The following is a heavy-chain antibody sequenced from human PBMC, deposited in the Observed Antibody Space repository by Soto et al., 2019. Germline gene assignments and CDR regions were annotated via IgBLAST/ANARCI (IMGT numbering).Heavy chain of an antibody. D-gene: IGHD6-13*01. J-gene: IGHJ6*02. V-gene: IGHV3-49*04. Sequence: EVQLVESGGGLVQPGRSLRLSCTASGFTFGDYAMSWVRQAPGKGLEWVGFIRSKAYGGTTEYAASVKGRFTISRDDSKNTLYLQMNSLKTEDTAVYYCTTDLLWIAAAGTYYYGMDVWGQGTTVTVSS. CDR1: GFTFGDYA. CDR3: TTDLLWIAAAGTYYYGMDV. CDR2: IRSKAYGGTT.